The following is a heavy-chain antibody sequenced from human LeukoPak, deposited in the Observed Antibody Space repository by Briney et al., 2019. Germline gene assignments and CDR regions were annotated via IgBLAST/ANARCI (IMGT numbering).Heavy chain of an antibody. CDR1: GFTFSSYE. CDR3: ATRGFYDTSGYLFDH. D-gene: IGHD3-22*01. V-gene: IGHV3-48*03. J-gene: IGHJ4*02. Sequence: GGSLRHSCAASGFTFSSYEMNWVRQAPGKGLEWVSYISTSGSTIYYGNSVKGRFTISRDNAKNSLYLQIKSMRAADTALYYCATRGFYDTSGYLFDHWGQGTLVTVSS. CDR2: ISTSGSTI.